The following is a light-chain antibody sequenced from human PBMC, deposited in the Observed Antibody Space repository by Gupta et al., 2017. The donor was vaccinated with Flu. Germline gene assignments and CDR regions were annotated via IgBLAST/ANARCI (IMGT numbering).Light chain of an antibody. CDR2: AAS. Sequence: DRVTSTCRASQSISSYLKWYQQKPGKAPKLLIYAASSLQSGVPSRFSGSGSGTDFTLTISSLQPEDFATYYCQQSYSTLMYTFGQGTKLEIK. CDR1: QSISSY. V-gene: IGKV1-39*01. CDR3: QQSYSTLMYT. J-gene: IGKJ2*01.